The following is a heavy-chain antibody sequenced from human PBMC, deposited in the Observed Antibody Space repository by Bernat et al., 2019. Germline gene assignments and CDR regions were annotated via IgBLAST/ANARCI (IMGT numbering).Heavy chain of an antibody. J-gene: IGHJ4*02. D-gene: IGHD1-1*01. CDR2: INHSGIT. Sequence: QVQLQQWGAGLLKPSETLSLTCAVYGESFSGYYWSWIRQPPGKGLEWIGEINHSGITNYNPSLKRRVTMSVDTSKNHFSLKLTSVTAADTAVYYCARGATTAPKFDYWGQGSLVTGSS. CDR3: ARGATTAPKFDY. CDR1: GESFSGYY. V-gene: IGHV4-34*02.